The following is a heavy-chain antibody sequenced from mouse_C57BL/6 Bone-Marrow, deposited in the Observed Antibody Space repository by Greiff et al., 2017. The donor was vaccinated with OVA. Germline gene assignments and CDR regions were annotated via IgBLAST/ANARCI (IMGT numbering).Heavy chain of an antibody. CDR3: ARPGNAY. CDR2: ISSGGSYT. J-gene: IGHJ3*01. V-gene: IGHV5-6*01. D-gene: IGHD4-1*01. CDR1: GFTFSSYG. Sequence: EVKLMESGGDLVKPGGSLKLSCAASGFTFSSYGMSWVRQTPDKRLEWVATISSGGSYTYSPDSVKGRFTISRDNAKNTLYLQMSSLKSEDTAMYYCARPGNAYWGQGTLVTVSA.